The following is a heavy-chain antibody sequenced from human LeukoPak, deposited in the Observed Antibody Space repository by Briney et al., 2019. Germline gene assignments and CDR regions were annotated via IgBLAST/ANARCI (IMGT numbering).Heavy chain of an antibody. Sequence: ASVKVSCKASGYTFTGSGISWVRQAPGQGLEWMGWISAYNGNTNYAQILQGRVTMTTDTSTSTVFMELRSLRSHDTAVYYCARGPTYYDSFDYWGQGTLVTVSS. D-gene: IGHD3-3*01. CDR1: GYTFTGSG. V-gene: IGHV1-18*01. CDR2: ISAYNGNT. J-gene: IGHJ4*02. CDR3: ARGPTYYDSFDY.